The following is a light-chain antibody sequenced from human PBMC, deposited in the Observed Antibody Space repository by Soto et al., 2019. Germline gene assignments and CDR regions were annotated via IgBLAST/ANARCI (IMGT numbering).Light chain of an antibody. V-gene: IGKV1-5*03. J-gene: IGKJ1*01. CDR2: KAS. Sequence: DTPMTQFPSTLSGSVGDRVTITCRASQTISSWLAWYQQKPGKAPKLLIYKASTLKSGVPSRFSGSGSGTEFTLTISSLQPDDFATYYCQHYNSYSEAFGQGTKVDIK. CDR3: QHYNSYSEA. CDR1: QTISSW.